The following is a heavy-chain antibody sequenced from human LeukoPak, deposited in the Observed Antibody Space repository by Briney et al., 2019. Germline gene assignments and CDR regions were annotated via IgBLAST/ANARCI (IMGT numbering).Heavy chain of an antibody. V-gene: IGHV1-2*02. D-gene: IGHD3-22*01. Sequence: ASVKVSCKASGYTFTGYYMHWVRQAPGQGLEWMGWINPNSGGTNYAQKFQGRVTMTRDTSISTAYMELSRLRSDDTAVYYCARLYSSGYLYYFDYWGQGTLVTVSS. CDR1: GYTFTGYY. CDR3: ARLYSSGYLYYFDY. J-gene: IGHJ4*02. CDR2: INPNSGGT.